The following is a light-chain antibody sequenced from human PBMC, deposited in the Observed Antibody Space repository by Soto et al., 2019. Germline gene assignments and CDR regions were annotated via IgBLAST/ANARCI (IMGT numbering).Light chain of an antibody. Sequence: QSALTQPASVFGSPGQSITISCTGTSSDVGPYNVASWSQQHPGKAPKHMIYEVSNRLSGVSNRFSTSKAGNTASLTISGNQPEDEANYYCSSYTTSRTVGIGTATKVTVL. CDR1: SSDVGPYNV. CDR3: SSYTTSRTVG. V-gene: IGLV2-14*03. J-gene: IGLJ1*01. CDR2: EVS.